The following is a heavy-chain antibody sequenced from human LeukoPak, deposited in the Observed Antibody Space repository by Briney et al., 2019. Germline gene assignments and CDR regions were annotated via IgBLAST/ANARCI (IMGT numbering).Heavy chain of an antibody. CDR3: ARERITMIVVVIHPYYFDY. CDR1: GYSISSGYY. D-gene: IGHD3-22*01. CDR2: IYHSGST. J-gene: IGHJ4*02. V-gene: IGHV4-38-2*02. Sequence: SETLSLTCTVSGYSISSGYYWGWIRQPPGKGLEWIGSIYHSGSTYYNPSLKSRVTISVDTSKNQFPLKLSSVTAADTAVYYCARERITMIVVVIHPYYFDYWGQGTLVTVSS.